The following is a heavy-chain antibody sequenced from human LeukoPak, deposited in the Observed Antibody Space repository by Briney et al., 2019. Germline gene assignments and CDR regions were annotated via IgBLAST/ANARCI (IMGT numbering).Heavy chain of an antibody. V-gene: IGHV4-39*07. CDR1: GGSISSSSYY. D-gene: IGHD3-22*01. Sequence: SETLSLTCTVSGGSISSSSYYWGWIRQPPGKGPEWIGSIYYSGSTYYNPSLKSRVTISVDTSKNQFSLKLSSVTAADTAVYYCARGSRSGYYYVYYWGQGTLVTVSS. CDR2: IYYSGST. J-gene: IGHJ4*02. CDR3: ARGSRSGYYYVYY.